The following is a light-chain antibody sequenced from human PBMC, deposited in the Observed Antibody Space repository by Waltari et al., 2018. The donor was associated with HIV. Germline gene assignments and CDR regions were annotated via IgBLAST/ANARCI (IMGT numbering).Light chain of an antibody. CDR2: EVT. Sequence: QSALTQPASVSGSPGQSITISCTGTSSDVGTYNYVSWYQQHPGKAPQLMIYEVTNRPSGVSNRFSGSKSGNTASLTISGLQAEDEGDYFCTSYTSSSNVVFGGGTKLTVL. V-gene: IGLV2-14*01. CDR1: SSDVGTYNY. J-gene: IGLJ2*01. CDR3: TSYTSSSNVV.